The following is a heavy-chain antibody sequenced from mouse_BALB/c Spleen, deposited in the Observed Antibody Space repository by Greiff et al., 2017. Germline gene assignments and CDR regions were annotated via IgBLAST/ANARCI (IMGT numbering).Heavy chain of an antibody. Sequence: QVQLQQSGAELVKPGASVKLSCKASGYTFTSYYMYWVKQRPGQGLEWIGEINPSNGGTNFNEKFKSKATLTVDKSSSTAYMQLSSLTSEDSAVYYCTRGVRRRNYFDYWGQGTTLTVSS. CDR1: GYTFTSYY. V-gene: IGHV1S81*02. CDR2: INPSNGGT. CDR3: TRGVRRRNYFDY. D-gene: IGHD2-14*01. J-gene: IGHJ2*01.